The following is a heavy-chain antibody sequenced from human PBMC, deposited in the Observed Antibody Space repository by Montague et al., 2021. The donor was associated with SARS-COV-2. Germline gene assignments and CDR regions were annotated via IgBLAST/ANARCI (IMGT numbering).Heavy chain of an antibody. CDR2: ISTSGDYT. V-gene: IGHV3-23*01. J-gene: IGHJ4*02. D-gene: IGHD5-24*01. CDR3: AKDREMDYSADY. CDR1: GFIFRHYA. Sequence: LSLSWSTSGFIFRHYAMSWVRQAPGKGLEWVSGISTSGDYTYYADSLKGRFTISRDNSRNTLYLQMNSLRAEDTAIYYCAKDREMDYSADYWGQGTLVTVSS.